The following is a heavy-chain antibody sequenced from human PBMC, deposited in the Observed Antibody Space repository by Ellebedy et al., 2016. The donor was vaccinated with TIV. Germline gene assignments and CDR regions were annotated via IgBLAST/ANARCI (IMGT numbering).Heavy chain of an antibody. Sequence: PGGSLRLSCAASGFTVSSNYMSWVRQAPGEGLEWVSVIYTGGSTYYAESVKGRFTISRDNSKNTLYLQMNSLRAEETAVYYCARDRLAVAGTFFDYWGQGTLVTVSS. CDR2: IYTGGST. J-gene: IGHJ4*02. CDR1: GFTVSSNY. CDR3: ARDRLAVAGTFFDY. V-gene: IGHV3-53*01. D-gene: IGHD6-19*01.